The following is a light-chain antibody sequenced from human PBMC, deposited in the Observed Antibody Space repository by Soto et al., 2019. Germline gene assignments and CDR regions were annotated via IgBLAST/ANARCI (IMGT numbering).Light chain of an antibody. J-gene: IGLJ1*01. Sequence: QSALTQPASVSGSPGQSITISCTGTSSDVGGSNYVSWYQQLPGKAPKLMIYDVSDRPSGVSNRFSSSKSGNTASLTISGLQAEDEADYYCSSYTSSSLYVFGTGTSSPS. CDR2: DVS. CDR3: SSYTSSSLYV. V-gene: IGLV2-14*01. CDR1: SSDVGGSNY.